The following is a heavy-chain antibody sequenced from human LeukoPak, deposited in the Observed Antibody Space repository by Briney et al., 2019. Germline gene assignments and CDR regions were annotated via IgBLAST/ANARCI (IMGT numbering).Heavy chain of an antibody. Sequence: VASVKVSCKASGYTFTSYYMHWVRPAPGQGLEWMGIVNPSDGSTSYAQKFQGRVTMTRDMSTSTVYMELSSLRSEDTAVYYCARGDSSGYSDGDYWGQGTLVTVSS. CDR2: VNPSDGST. D-gene: IGHD3-22*01. CDR3: ARGDSSGYSDGDY. CDR1: GYTFTSYY. V-gene: IGHV1-46*01. J-gene: IGHJ4*02.